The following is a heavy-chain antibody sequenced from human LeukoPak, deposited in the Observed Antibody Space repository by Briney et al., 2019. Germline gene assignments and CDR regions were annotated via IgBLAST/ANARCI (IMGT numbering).Heavy chain of an antibody. CDR2: IIPVLNIT. CDR1: GGTFSSSA. V-gene: IGHV1-69*04. J-gene: IGHJ6*02. Sequence: VASVKVSCKTSGGTFSSSAITWVRQAPGQGLEWMGRIIPVLNITTYAQKFQGSVTITADTSTSTVYMGLSSLRPEETAIYYCARDQGLTAPPPYGLDVWGQGTTVIVSS. D-gene: IGHD5-18*01. CDR3: ARDQGLTAPPPYGLDV.